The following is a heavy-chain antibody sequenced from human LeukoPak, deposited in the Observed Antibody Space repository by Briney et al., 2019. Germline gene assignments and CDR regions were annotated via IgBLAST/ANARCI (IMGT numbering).Heavy chain of an antibody. D-gene: IGHD6-19*01. J-gene: IGHJ4*02. Sequence: HPGGSLRLSCAASGFTFSSYAMSWVRQAPGKGLEWVSAISGSGGSTYYADSVKGRFTISRDNSKNTLYLQMNSLRAEDTAVYYCAKDRRSGWYYFDYWGQGTLVTVSS. CDR1: GFTFSSYA. CDR3: AKDRRSGWYYFDY. V-gene: IGHV3-23*01. CDR2: ISGSGGST.